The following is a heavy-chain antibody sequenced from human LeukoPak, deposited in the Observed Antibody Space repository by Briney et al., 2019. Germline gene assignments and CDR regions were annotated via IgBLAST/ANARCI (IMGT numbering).Heavy chain of an antibody. CDR1: GFTFGSYS. CDR2: ISSSSSYI. D-gene: IGHD2-15*01. V-gene: IGHV3-21*01. CDR3: ASGYCSGGSCQEPVPFDY. J-gene: IGHJ4*02. Sequence: PGGSLRLSCAASGFTFGSYSMNWVRQAPGKGLEWVPSISSSSSYIYYADSVKGRFTISRDNAKNSLYLQMNSLRAEDTAVYYCASGYCSGGSCQEPVPFDYWGQGTLVTVSS.